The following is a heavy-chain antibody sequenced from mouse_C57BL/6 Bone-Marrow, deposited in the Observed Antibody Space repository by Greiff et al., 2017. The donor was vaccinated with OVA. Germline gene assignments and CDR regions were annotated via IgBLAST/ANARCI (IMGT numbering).Heavy chain of an antibody. CDR1: GYTFTSYT. D-gene: IGHD2-5*01. V-gene: IGHV1-4*01. CDR3: ARRLVRDWYFDV. Sequence: VQLQESGAELARPGASVKMSCKASGYTFTSYTMHWVKQRPGQGLEWIGYINPSSGYTKYNQKFKDKATLTADKSSSTAYMQLSSLTSEDSAVYYCARRLVRDWYFDVWGTGTTVTVS. J-gene: IGHJ1*03. CDR2: INPSSGYT.